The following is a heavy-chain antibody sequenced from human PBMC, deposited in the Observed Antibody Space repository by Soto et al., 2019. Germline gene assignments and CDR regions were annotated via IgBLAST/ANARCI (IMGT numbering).Heavy chain of an antibody. Sequence: TGGSLRLSCVGSGFTFSDYEMNWVRQAPGKGLEWVSYIDSSGSGIYYADSMKGRFTTFRDNAKNSLYLQMNSLRGEDTAVYHCAREELNCGGDCFVYWGQGTPVTVSS. J-gene: IGHJ4*02. V-gene: IGHV3-48*03. CDR1: GFTFSDYE. CDR2: IDSSGSGI. D-gene: IGHD2-21*01. CDR3: AREELNCGGDCFVY.